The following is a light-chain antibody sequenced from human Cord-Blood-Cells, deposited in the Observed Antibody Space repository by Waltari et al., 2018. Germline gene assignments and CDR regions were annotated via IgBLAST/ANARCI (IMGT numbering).Light chain of an antibody. CDR1: QSISSY. J-gene: IGKJ2*01. CDR3: QQSYSTPPYT. Sequence: DIQMPQSPSSLSASVGARVTITCRASQSISSYLHWYQQKPGKAPKLLIYAASSLQSGVPSRFSCSGSGTDFTLTISSLQPEDFATYYCQQSYSTPPYTFGQGTKLEIK. V-gene: IGKV1-39*01. CDR2: AAS.